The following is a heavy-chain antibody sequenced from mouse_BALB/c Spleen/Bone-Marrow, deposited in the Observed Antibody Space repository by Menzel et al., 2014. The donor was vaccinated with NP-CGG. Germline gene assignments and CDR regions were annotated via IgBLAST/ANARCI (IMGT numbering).Heavy chain of an antibody. Sequence: EVKLVESGGGLVKLGGSLKLSCAASGFTFSSYYMSWVRQTPEKRLELVAAINSNGGSTYYPDTVKGRFTISRDNAKNTLYLQMSSLKSEDTALYCCARLGNDDAMDYWGQGTSVTVSS. CDR2: INSNGGST. CDR3: ARLGNDDAMDY. V-gene: IGHV5-6-2*01. D-gene: IGHD2-12*01. J-gene: IGHJ4*01. CDR1: GFTFSSYY.